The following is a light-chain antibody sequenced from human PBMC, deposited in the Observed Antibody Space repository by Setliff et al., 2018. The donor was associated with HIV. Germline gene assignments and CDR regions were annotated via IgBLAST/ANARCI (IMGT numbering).Light chain of an antibody. CDR3: SSYAITNTLP. J-gene: IGLJ1*01. V-gene: IGLV2-14*01. CDR1: NSDVGGYNY. CDR2: EVR. Sequence: LAQPASVSGSPGQSITISCTGTNSDVGGYNYVSWYQQHPGRAPKLIIYEVRNRPSGVSHRFSGSKSGNTASLTISGLQAEDEADYYCSSYAITNTLPFGTGTKVTVL.